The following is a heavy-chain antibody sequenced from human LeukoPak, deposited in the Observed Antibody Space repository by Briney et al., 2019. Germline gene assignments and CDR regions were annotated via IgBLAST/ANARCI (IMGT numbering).Heavy chain of an antibody. CDR3: AKGGAFASSSPFDY. Sequence: GGSLRLSCAASGFTFDDYAMHWVRQAPGKGLEWVSLISWDGGSTYYADSVKGRFTISRDNSKNSLYLQMNSLRAEDTALYYCAKGGAFASSSPFDYWGQGTLVTVSS. CDR2: ISWDGGST. D-gene: IGHD6-6*01. J-gene: IGHJ4*02. CDR1: GFTFDDYA. V-gene: IGHV3-43D*03.